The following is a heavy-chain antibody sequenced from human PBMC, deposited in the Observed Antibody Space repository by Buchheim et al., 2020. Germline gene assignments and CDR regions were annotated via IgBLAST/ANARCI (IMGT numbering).Heavy chain of an antibody. CDR2: IRSEAFGGTT. CDR3: TRSRGFSYGYADY. CDR1: GFSFSSFA. J-gene: IGHJ4*02. V-gene: IGHV3-49*04. Sequence: EVQLLESGGGLVQPGGSLRLSCAASGFSFSSFAISWVRQAPGKGLEWVGFIRSEAFGGTTEYAASVKGRFTISRDDSKRIAYLQMNGLKTEDTAVYYCTRSRGFSYGYADYWGQGTL. D-gene: IGHD5-18*01.